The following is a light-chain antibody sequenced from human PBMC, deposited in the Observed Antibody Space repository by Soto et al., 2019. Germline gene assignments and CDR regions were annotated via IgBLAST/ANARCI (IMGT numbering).Light chain of an antibody. Sequence: EIVLTQSPGTLSLSPGERATLSCRASQSVSSSYLAWYQQKPGQAPRLLIYGASTMATGIPDRFSGRGSGTDFTLTISRLEPEDFAVYYCQQYGSSPHTFGGGTKVEIK. CDR3: QQYGSSPHT. J-gene: IGKJ4*01. V-gene: IGKV3-20*01. CDR2: GAS. CDR1: QSVSSSY.